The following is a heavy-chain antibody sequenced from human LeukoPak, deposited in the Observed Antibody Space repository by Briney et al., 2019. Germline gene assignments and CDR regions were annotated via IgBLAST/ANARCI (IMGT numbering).Heavy chain of an antibody. J-gene: IGHJ4*02. CDR3: ARDSYDYVWGSSNFDY. D-gene: IGHD3-16*01. CDR2: IYTSGST. V-gene: IGHV4-61*02. CDR1: GGSISSGSYY. Sequence: SETLSLTCTVSGGSISSGSYYWSWIRQPAGKGLEWIGRIYTSGSTNYNPSLKSRVTISVDTSKNQFSLKLSSGTAADTAVYYCARDSYDYVWGSSNFDYWGQGTLVTVSS.